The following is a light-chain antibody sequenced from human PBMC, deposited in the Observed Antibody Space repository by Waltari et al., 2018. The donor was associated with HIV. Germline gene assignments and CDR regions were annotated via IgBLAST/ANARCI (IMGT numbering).Light chain of an antibody. V-gene: IGKV3-20*01. CDR1: QSVSSN. Sequence: EIVMTQSPATLSVSPGERATLSCRASQSVSSNLAWYQQKPGQAPRLLIYGASNRATGISDRFSGSGSGTDFTLTISRLEPEDFAVYYCHHYGSSPYTFGPGTKLEIK. CDR2: GAS. J-gene: IGKJ2*01. CDR3: HHYGSSPYT.